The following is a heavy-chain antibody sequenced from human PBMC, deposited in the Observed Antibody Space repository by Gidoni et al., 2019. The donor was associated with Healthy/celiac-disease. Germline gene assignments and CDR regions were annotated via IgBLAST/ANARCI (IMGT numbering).Heavy chain of an antibody. J-gene: IGHJ4*02. V-gene: IGHV1-46*01. CDR2: INPSGGST. CDR1: GYTFTSYY. CDR3: ARDRAYCGGDCSNFDY. Sequence: QVQLVQSGAEVKKPGASVKVSCKASGYTFTSYYMHWVRQAPGQGLEWMGIINPSGGSTSYAQKFQGRVTMTRDTSTSTVYMELSSLRSEDTAVYYCARDRAYCGGDCSNFDYWGQGTLVTVSS. D-gene: IGHD2-21*02.